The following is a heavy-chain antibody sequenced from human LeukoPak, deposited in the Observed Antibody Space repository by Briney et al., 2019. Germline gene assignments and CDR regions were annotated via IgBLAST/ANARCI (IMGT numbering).Heavy chain of an antibody. CDR1: GYTFTSYD. Sequence: ASVKVSCTASGYTFTSYDINWVRQATGQGLEWMGWMNPNSGNTGYAQKFQGRVTMTRNTSISTAYMELSSLRSEDTAVYYCARNRNYDFWSGYGDYYYGMDIWGQGTTVTVSS. D-gene: IGHD3-3*01. V-gene: IGHV1-8*01. J-gene: IGHJ6*02. CDR3: ARNRNYDFWSGYGDYYYGMDI. CDR2: MNPNSGNT.